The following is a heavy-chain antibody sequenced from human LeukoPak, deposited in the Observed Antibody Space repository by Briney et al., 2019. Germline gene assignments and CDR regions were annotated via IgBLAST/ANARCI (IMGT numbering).Heavy chain of an antibody. V-gene: IGHV4-59*12. D-gene: IGHD6-13*01. CDR3: AREGGLRGIAGNYYFDY. CDR1: GGSISSYY. J-gene: IGHJ4*02. CDR2: IYYSGST. Sequence: SETLSLTCTVSGGSISSYYWSWIRQPPGKGLEWIGYIYYSGSTNYNPSLKSRVTISVDTSKNQFSLKLSSVTAADTAVYYCAREGGLRGIAGNYYFDYWGQGTLVTVSS.